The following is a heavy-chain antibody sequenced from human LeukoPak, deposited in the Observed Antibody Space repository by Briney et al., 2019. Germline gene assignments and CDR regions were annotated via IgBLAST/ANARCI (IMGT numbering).Heavy chain of an antibody. Sequence: ASVKVSCKASGYTFTKYGISWVRQAPGQGLEWMGWISAYNGNTNYAQKLQGRITMTTDTSTSTAYMELRSLRSDDTAVYYCARGDTHYDFWSGSYPLLNDAFNIWAQGTMVTVSS. J-gene: IGHJ3*02. V-gene: IGHV1-18*01. CDR3: ARGDTHYDFWSGSYPLLNDAFNI. D-gene: IGHD3-3*01. CDR1: GYTFTKYG. CDR2: ISAYNGNT.